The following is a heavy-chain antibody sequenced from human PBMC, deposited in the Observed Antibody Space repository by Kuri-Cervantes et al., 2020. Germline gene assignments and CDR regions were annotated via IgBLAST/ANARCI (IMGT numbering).Heavy chain of an antibody. Sequence: SETLSLTCTVSGGSISSYYWSWIRQPPGKGLEWIGYIYYSGSTNYNPSLKSRVTISVDTSKNQFSLKLSSVTAADTAVYYCARGGSTVTDSVAFDIWGQGTMVTVSS. CDR2: IYYSGST. D-gene: IGHD4-17*01. CDR3: ARGGSTVTDSVAFDI. J-gene: IGHJ3*02. CDR1: GGSISSYY. V-gene: IGHV4-59*01.